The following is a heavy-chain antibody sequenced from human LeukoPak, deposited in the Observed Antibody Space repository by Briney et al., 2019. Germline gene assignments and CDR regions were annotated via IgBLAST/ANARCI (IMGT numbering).Heavy chain of an antibody. V-gene: IGHV3-23*01. CDR2: MSGSGGST. CDR3: AKNQGQWLVPVDY. CDR1: GFTFSNYA. J-gene: IGHJ4*02. Sequence: PGGSLRLSCAASGFTFSNYAMSWVRQAPGKGLEWVSSMSGSGGSTYYADPVKGRFTISRDNSKNTLYLQMNNLRAEDTALYYCAKNQGQWLVPVDYWGQGTLVTVSS. D-gene: IGHD6-19*01.